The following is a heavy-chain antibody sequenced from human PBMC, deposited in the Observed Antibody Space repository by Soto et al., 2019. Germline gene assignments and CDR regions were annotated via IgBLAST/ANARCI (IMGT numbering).Heavy chain of an antibody. CDR3: ARVVMTTVPASYYDGMDV. CDR1: GGTFSSYA. CDR2: LIPFMGTA. J-gene: IGHJ6*02. V-gene: IGHV1-69*18. D-gene: IGHD4-4*01. Sequence: QVQLVQSGAEVKKPGSSVTVSCKASGGTFSSYAISWVRQAPGQGLEWMGRLIPFMGTANYAQKFQGRVTITADESTSPAYMELTSLRSEDTAVYYCARVVMTTVPASYYDGMDVWGQGTTVTVSS.